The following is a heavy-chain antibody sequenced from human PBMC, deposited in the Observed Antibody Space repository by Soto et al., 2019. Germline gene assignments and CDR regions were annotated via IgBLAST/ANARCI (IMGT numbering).Heavy chain of an antibody. CDR1: GGSISSSSYY. CDR2: INHSGST. V-gene: IGHV4-39*07. J-gene: IGHJ6*02. CDR3: ARGRYGSWSYRLHYYYCLDV. D-gene: IGHD3-10*01. Sequence: PSETLSLTCTVSGGSISSSSYYWGWIRQPPGKGLEWIGEINHSGSTDYNPSLKSRVTTSVDTSKNQFSLKLRSVTAADTAVYYCARGRYGSWSYRLHYYYCLDVWGQGTTVTVSS.